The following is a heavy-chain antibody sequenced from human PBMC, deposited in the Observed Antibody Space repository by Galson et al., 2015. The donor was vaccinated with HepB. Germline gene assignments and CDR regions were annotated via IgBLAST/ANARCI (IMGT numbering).Heavy chain of an antibody. Sequence: SLRLSCAASGFTFSSNGMHWVRQAPGKGLEWVAVIWYDGSNKHYADSVKGRFTISRDNSKNSLYLQMNSLRAEDTAVYYCARASSSHPNWFDPWGQGTLVTVSS. CDR2: IWYDGSNK. CDR1: GFTFSSNG. CDR3: ARASSSHPNWFDP. J-gene: IGHJ5*02. D-gene: IGHD6-19*01. V-gene: IGHV3-33*01.